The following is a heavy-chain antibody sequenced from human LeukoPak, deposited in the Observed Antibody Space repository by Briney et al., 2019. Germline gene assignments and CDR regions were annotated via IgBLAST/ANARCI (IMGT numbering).Heavy chain of an antibody. Sequence: TSEALSLTCAVYGGSFSGYYWSWIRQPPGKGLEWIGEINHSGSTNYNPSLKSRVTISVDTSKNQFSLKLSSVTAADTAVYYCASSAAGLGAFDIWGQGTMVTVSS. J-gene: IGHJ3*02. CDR1: GGSFSGYY. V-gene: IGHV4-34*01. CDR3: ASSAAGLGAFDI. D-gene: IGHD6-13*01. CDR2: INHSGST.